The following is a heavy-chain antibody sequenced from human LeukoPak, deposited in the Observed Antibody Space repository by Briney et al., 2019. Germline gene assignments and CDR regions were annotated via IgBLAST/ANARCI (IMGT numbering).Heavy chain of an antibody. J-gene: IGHJ4*02. Sequence: GGSLRLSCSASGFTFSSYAMHWVRQAPGKGLEYVSAISSNGGSTYYADSVKGRFTISRDNSKNTLYLQMGSLRAEDTAVYYCVKEGAAMVMGFDYWGQGTLVTVSS. D-gene: IGHD5-18*01. CDR2: ISSNGGST. V-gene: IGHV3-64D*06. CDR3: VKEGAAMVMGFDY. CDR1: GFTFSSYA.